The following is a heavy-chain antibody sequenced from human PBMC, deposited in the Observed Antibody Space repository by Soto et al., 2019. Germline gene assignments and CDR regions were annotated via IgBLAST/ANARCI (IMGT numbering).Heavy chain of an antibody. J-gene: IGHJ2*01. D-gene: IGHD3-10*01. V-gene: IGHV4-39*01. CDR2: IYYSGSI. Sequence: QLQLQESGPGLVKPSENLSLTCTVSGGSISSSSYYWGWIRQPPGKGLEWIGSIYYSGSIYYNPSLKSRVTIAVDTSKNQFSLKLSSVTAADTAVYYCARHGLRRYFDLWGRGTLVTVSS. CDR1: GGSISSSSYY. CDR3: ARHGLRRYFDL.